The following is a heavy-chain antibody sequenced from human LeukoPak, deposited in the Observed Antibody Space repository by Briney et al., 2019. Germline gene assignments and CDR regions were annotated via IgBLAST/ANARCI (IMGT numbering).Heavy chain of an antibody. CDR3: ARDLGFGELLFYFDY. Sequence: GGSLRLSCAASGFTVSSNYMSWVRQAPGKGLEWVSVIYSGGSTYYADSVKGRFTISRDNSKNTLYLQMNSLRAEDTAVYYCARDLGFGELLFYFDYWGQGTLVTVSS. CDR2: IYSGGST. CDR1: GFTVSSNY. D-gene: IGHD3-10*01. J-gene: IGHJ4*02. V-gene: IGHV3-53*05.